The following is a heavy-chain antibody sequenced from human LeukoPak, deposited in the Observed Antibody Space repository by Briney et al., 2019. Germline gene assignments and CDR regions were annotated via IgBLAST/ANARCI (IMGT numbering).Heavy chain of an antibody. V-gene: IGHV3-21*01. D-gene: IGHD1-26*01. Sequence: MPGGSLRLSCAASGFTFSTYSMNWVRQAPGKGLEWVSSISSSSSYIYYADSVKGRFTISRDNAKKSVYLQMNSLRAEDTAVYYCARAYSERYGLGYYYMDVWGKGTTVTISS. CDR3: ARAYSERYGLGYYYMDV. J-gene: IGHJ6*03. CDR2: ISSSSSYI. CDR1: GFTFSTYS.